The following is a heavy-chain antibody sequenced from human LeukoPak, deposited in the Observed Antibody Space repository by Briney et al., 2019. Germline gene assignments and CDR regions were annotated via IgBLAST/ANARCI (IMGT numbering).Heavy chain of an antibody. CDR3: ARGLGPMSPSLDY. V-gene: IGHV4-34*01. Sequence: SETLSLTCAVSGESFSYNYWTWVCQPPGKGLEWIGDINHSGRVNYRPSLKSRVTISVDTSKSQFSLKLSAVTAADTAVYYCARGLGPMSPSLDYWGQGSLVTVSS. CDR1: GESFSYNY. CDR2: INHSGRV. J-gene: IGHJ4*02. D-gene: IGHD3-22*01.